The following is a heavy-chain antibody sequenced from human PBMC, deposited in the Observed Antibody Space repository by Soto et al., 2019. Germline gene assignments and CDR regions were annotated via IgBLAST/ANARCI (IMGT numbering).Heavy chain of an antibody. CDR2: IYHSGST. D-gene: IGHD3-16*01. J-gene: IGHJ4*02. CDR3: AVLGRVWGGV. CDR1: GGSISSGGYS. Sequence: PSETLSLTCAVSGGSISSGGYSWSWIRQPPGKGLEWIGYIYHSGSTYYNPSLKSRVTISVDRSKNQFSLKLSSVTAADTAVYYCAVLGRVWGGVWGQGTLVTVSS. V-gene: IGHV4-30-2*01.